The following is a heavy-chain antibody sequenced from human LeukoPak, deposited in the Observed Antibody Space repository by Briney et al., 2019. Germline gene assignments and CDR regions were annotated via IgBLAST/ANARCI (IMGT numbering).Heavy chain of an antibody. D-gene: IGHD3-22*01. CDR1: GYTFTGYY. CDR2: IDPKSGGT. CDR3: ARGSGFQYRGITTNYYMDV. Sequence: ASVKVSCKASGYTFTGYYIHWVRQAPGQGLEWMGWIDPKSGGTSFAQKFQGSVTMTRDTSISTAYIELSRLKYDDTAVYYCARGSGFQYRGITTNYYMDVWGKGTTVTVSS. J-gene: IGHJ6*03. V-gene: IGHV1-2*02.